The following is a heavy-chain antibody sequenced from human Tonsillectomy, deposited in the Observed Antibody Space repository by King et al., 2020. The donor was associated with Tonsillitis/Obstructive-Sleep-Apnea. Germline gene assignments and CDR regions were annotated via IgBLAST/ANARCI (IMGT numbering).Heavy chain of an antibody. J-gene: IGHJ3*02. CDR2: ISGSGGNT. CDR1: GFTFSNYA. D-gene: IGHD3-16*02. V-gene: IGHV3-23*01. CDR3: AKVHSDNTGYRFGGDPFDI. Sequence: VQLQESGGGLAQPGGSLRLSCAASGFTFSNYAMNWVRQAPGKGLEWVSGISGSGGNTYYADSMRGRFTISRDNSKNTLYLQMNRLRAEDTAIYYCAKVHSDNTGYRFGGDPFDIWGQGTMVTVSS.